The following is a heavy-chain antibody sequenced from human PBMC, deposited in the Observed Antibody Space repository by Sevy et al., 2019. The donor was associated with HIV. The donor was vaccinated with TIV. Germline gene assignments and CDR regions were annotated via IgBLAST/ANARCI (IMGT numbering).Heavy chain of an antibody. D-gene: IGHD6-19*01. J-gene: IGHJ4*02. CDR1: GFTFSSYS. V-gene: IGHV3-21*01. CDR2: ISSSSSYI. CDR3: ARDSSAVAGPADYYFDY. Sequence: WGSLRLSCAASGFTFSSYSMNWVRQAPGKGLEWVSSISSSSSYIYYADSVKGRFTISRDNAKNSLYLQMNSLRAEDTAVYYCARDSSAVAGPADYYFDYWGQGTLVTVSS.